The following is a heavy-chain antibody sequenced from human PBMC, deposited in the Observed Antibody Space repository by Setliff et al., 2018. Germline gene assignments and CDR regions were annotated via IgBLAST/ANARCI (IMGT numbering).Heavy chain of an antibody. Sequence: NPSETLSLTCTVSGYSISSGHYWGWIRQPPGKGLEWIGSISHCGSTYYNPSLRSRVTISLDTSKDQFSPKLTSVTAADTAVYYCAGGRRYDYGWDFDYWGQGTLVTVS. J-gene: IGHJ4*02. CDR1: GYSISSGHY. CDR3: AGGRRYDYGWDFDY. V-gene: IGHV4-38-2*02. CDR2: ISHCGST. D-gene: IGHD4-17*01.